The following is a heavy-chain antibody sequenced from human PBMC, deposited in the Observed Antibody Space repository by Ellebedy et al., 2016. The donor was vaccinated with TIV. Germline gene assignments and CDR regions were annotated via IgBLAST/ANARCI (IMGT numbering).Heavy chain of an antibody. Sequence: PGGSLRLSCAASGFTFSSYWMHWVRQAPGKGLVWVSHITPDGSSTRHADSVEGRFTISRDNAKHTLYLQMNRLRAEDTAVYYCVRGFPIAAAVDHWGQGTLVTVSS. CDR1: GFTFSSYW. V-gene: IGHV3-74*01. J-gene: IGHJ4*02. CDR2: ITPDGSST. D-gene: IGHD6-13*01. CDR3: VRGFPIAAAVDH.